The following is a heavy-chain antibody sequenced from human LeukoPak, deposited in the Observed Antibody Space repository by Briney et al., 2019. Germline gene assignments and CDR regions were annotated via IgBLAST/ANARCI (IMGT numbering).Heavy chain of an antibody. D-gene: IGHD4-17*01. Sequence: GGSLRLSCAASGFKFSSYSMNWVRQAPGKGLEWVSSISSSSSYIYYADSVKGRFTISRDNAKNSLYLQMNSLRAEDTAVHYCARDEEHGDYEADYYYYGMDVWGQGTTVTVSS. CDR1: GFKFSSYS. CDR3: ARDEEHGDYEADYYYYGMDV. J-gene: IGHJ6*02. V-gene: IGHV3-21*01. CDR2: ISSSSSYI.